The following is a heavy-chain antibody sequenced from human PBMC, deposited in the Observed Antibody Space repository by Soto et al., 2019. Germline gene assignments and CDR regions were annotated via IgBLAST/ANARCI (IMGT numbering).Heavy chain of an antibody. CDR1: GGSFSGYY. CDR3: ARGPRYDFWSGPRWSIGMDV. Sequence: PSETLSLTCAVYGGSFSGYYWSWIRQPPGKGLEWIGEINHSGSTNYNPFLKSRVTISVDTSKNQFSLKLSSVTAADTAVYYCARGPRYDFWSGPRWSIGMDVWGQGTTVTVSS. CDR2: INHSGST. D-gene: IGHD3-3*01. V-gene: IGHV4-34*01. J-gene: IGHJ6*02.